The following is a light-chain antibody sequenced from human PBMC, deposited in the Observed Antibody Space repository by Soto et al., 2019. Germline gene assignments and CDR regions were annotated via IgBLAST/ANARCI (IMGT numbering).Light chain of an antibody. V-gene: IGKV3-20*01. CDR3: QQYGSSPRT. J-gene: IGKJ1*01. CDR2: DAS. Sequence: EIVLTQSPSTLSLSPAERATLSCSSSQSVSSHLAWYQQNPGQPPRLLIYDASNSATGLPDSFSGSGSGTDFPLTISRLEPEDFAVYYCQQYGSSPRTFGQGTKVDIK. CDR1: QSVSSH.